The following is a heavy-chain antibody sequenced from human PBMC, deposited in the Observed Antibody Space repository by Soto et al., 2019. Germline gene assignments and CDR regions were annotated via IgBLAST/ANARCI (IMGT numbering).Heavy chain of an antibody. D-gene: IGHD2-15*01. CDR2: ISSSSTTK. V-gene: IGHV3-48*01. CDR1: GFTFSSYS. J-gene: IGHJ5*02. Sequence: EVQLVESGGGLVQPGGSLRLSCAASGFTFSSYSMNWVRQAPGKGLEWVSYISSSSTTKYYADSLKGRFTISRDNAKNSLYLQTNTLRAEDTALYYCARDGCSGSNCLNCFDPWGQGTLVTVSS. CDR3: ARDGCSGSNCLNCFDP.